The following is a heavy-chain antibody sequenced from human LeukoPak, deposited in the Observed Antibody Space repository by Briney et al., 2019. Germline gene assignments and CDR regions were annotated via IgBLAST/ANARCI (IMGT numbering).Heavy chain of an antibody. J-gene: IGHJ6*02. V-gene: IGHV3-11*01. CDR2: ISSSGGTI. CDR1: GFTFSDYY. D-gene: IGHD3-10*01. CDR3: ARDARHPPGPIKLYYYYGMDV. Sequence: GGSLRLSCAASGFTFSDYYMSWIRKAPGKGLEWISYISSSGGTISYADSVRGRFTVSRDNAEKSLYLQMNSLRAEDTAVYYCARDARHPPGPIKLYYYYGMDVWGQGTTVTVSS.